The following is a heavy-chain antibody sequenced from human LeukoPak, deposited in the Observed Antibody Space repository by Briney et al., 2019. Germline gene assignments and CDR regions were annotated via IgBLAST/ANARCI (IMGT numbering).Heavy chain of an antibody. D-gene: IGHD1-7*01. Sequence: GGSLRLSCAASGFIFSSYAMHWVRQAPGKGLEWVAVISYDGGNKYYADSVKGRFSISRDNSKNTMYMQMNSLRAEDTAVYYCARAGGGPTTLYWYFDIWGRGTLVTVSS. CDR3: ARAGGGPTTLYWYFDI. CDR2: ISYDGGNK. J-gene: IGHJ2*01. CDR1: GFIFSSYA. V-gene: IGHV3-30*04.